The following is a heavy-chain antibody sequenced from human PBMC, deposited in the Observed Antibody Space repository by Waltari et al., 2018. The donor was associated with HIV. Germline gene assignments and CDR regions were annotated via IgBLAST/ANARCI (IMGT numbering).Heavy chain of an antibody. V-gene: IGHV4-39*07. CDR2: IYYSGST. CDR1: GGSISSSSYY. D-gene: IGHD1-26*01. CDR3: AREGVGATGGYYYYYGMDV. J-gene: IGHJ6*02. Sequence: QLQLQESGPGLVKPSETLSLTCTVSGGSISSSSYYWGWIRQPPGTGLEWIGSIYYSGSTYYNPSLKSRVTISVDTSKNQFSLKLSSVTAADTAVYYCAREGVGATGGYYYYYGMDVWGQGTTVTVSS.